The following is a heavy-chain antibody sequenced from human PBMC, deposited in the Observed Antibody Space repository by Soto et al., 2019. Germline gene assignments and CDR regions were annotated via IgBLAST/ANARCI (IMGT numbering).Heavy chain of an antibody. V-gene: IGHV4-31*03. D-gene: IGHD3-16*02. CDR3: ARGSSDLGELSLSYWFDP. Sequence: PSETLSLTCTVSGGSISSGGYYWSWIRQHPGKGLEWIGYIYYSGSTYYNPSLKSRVTISVDTSKNQFSLKLSSVTAADTAVYYCARGSSDLGELSLSYWFDPWGQGTLVTVSS. J-gene: IGHJ5*02. CDR1: GGSISSGGYY. CDR2: IYYSGST.